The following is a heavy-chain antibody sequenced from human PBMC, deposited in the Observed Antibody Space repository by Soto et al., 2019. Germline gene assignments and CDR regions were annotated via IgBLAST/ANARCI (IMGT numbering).Heavy chain of an antibody. CDR3: ARSTGYSNGWGRGPYYYQGMGV. CDR2: IRSKSYGGTT. D-gene: IGHD6-19*01. Sequence: GASLRLSCTGSGFTFGDYGMTWVRQAPGKGLELVGFIRSKSYGGTTEYAASVKGRLTIARDDSKRIAYLQMNRLTSEDTGVYYCARSTGYSNGWGRGPYYYQGMGVWGQGTTVTV. J-gene: IGHJ6*01. CDR1: GFTFGDYG. V-gene: IGHV3-49*04.